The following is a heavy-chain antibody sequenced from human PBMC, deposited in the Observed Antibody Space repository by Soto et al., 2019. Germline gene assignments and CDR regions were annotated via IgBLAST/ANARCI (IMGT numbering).Heavy chain of an antibody. D-gene: IGHD2-15*01. CDR1: SGSISSSNW. CDR3: ARATPVFGRSGCSCYQNYYYYYMDV. J-gene: IGHJ6*03. Sequence: ETLSLTCAVSSGSISSSNWWSWVRQPPGKGLEWIGEIYHSGSTNYNPSLKSRVTISVDKSKNQFSLKLSSVTAADTAVYYCARATPVFGRSGCSCYQNYYYYYMDVWGKGTTVTVSS. V-gene: IGHV4-4*02. CDR2: IYHSGST.